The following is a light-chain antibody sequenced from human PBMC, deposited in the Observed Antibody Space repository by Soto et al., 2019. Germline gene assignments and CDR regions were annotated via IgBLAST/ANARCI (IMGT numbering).Light chain of an antibody. CDR1: SSDVGSYDR. Sequence: QSALTQPPSVSGSPGQSVTISCTGTSSDVGSYDRVSWYQQPPGTAPKLMIYEVSNRPSGVPDRCSGSKSGNTASLTISGLQPEDETDYYCTSFTTSKTYVFGTGTKLTVL. V-gene: IGLV2-18*02. CDR3: TSFTTSKTYV. J-gene: IGLJ1*01. CDR2: EVS.